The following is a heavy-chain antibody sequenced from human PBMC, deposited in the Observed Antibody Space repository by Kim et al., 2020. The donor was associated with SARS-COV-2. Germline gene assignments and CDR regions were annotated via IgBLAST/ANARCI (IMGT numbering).Heavy chain of an antibody. CDR3: ARTYGSGSPSYYYYGMDV. J-gene: IGHJ6*01. D-gene: IGHD3-10*01. V-gene: IGHV3-48*04. CDR1: GFTFSSYS. Sequence: GGSLRLSCAASGFTFSSYSMNWVRRAPGKGLEWVSYISSSSTIYYADSVKGRFTISRDNAKNSLYLQMNSLRAEDTAVYYCARTYGSGSPSYYYYGMDV. CDR2: ISSSSTI.